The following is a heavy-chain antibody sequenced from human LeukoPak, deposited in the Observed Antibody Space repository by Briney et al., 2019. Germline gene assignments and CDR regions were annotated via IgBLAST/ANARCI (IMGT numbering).Heavy chain of an antibody. D-gene: IGHD2-21*02. CDR2: INPSGGST. V-gene: IGHV1-46*01. CDR3: ARSSCGGDCYTPFDY. CDR1: GYTFTSYY. J-gene: IGHJ4*02. Sequence: ASVKVSCKASGYTFTSYYMHWVRQAPGQGLEWMGIINPSGGSTSYAQKFQGRVTMTRDTSTSTVYMELSSLRSEDTAVYYCARSSCGGDCYTPFDYWGQGTLVTVSS.